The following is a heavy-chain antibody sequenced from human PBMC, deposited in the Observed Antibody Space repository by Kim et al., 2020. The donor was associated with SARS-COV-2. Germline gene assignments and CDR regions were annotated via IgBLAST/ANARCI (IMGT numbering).Heavy chain of an antibody. J-gene: IGHJ5*02. CDR2: MNPNSGNT. CDR1: GYTFTSYD. D-gene: IGHD3-9*01. CDR3: ARAGRYFDWLRTTLHRNWFER. V-gene: IGHV1-8*01. Sequence: ASVKVSCKASGYTFTSYDINWVRQATGQGLEWMGWMNPNSGNTGYAQKFQGRVTMTRNTSISTAYMELSSLRSEDTAVYYCARAGRYFDWLRTTLHRNWFERWGQGTLVTVSS.